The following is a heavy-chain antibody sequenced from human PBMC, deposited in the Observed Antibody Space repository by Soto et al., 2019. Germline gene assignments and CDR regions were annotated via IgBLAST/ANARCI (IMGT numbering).Heavy chain of an antibody. Sequence: ASVKVSCKASGYTFTSYYMHWVRQAPEQGLEWMGIINPSGGSTSYAQKFQGRVTMTRATSTSTVYMELSSLRFEHTAVYSCARDIGSNHTRLFDYWGQGTLVTVSS. CDR3: ARDIGSNHTRLFDY. V-gene: IGHV1-46*01. CDR1: GYTFTSYY. J-gene: IGHJ4*02. D-gene: IGHD4-4*01. CDR2: INPSGGST.